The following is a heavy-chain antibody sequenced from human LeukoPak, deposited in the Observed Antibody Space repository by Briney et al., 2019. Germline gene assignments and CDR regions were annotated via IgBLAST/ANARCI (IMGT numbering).Heavy chain of an antibody. V-gene: IGHV1-69*02. Sequence: SVKVSCKASGYTFTSYYMHWVRQAPGQGLEWMGRIIPILGIANYAQKFQGRVTITADKSTSTAYMELSSLRSEDTAVYYCARTGYCSSTSCYAWFDPWGQGTLVTVSS. CDR3: ARTGYCSSTSCYAWFDP. CDR2: IIPILGIA. J-gene: IGHJ5*02. CDR1: GYTFTSYY. D-gene: IGHD2-2*01.